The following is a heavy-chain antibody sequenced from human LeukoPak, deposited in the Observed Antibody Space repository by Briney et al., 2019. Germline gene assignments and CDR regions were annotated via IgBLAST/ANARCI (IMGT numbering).Heavy chain of an antibody. D-gene: IGHD6-13*01. CDR1: GGSISSYY. Sequence: KPSETLSLTCTVSGGSISSYYWSWIRQPPGKGLEWIGYIYTSGSTNYNLSLKSRVTISVDTSKNQFSLKLSFVTAADTAVYYCARGRSGYSSSWYVGGNWFDPWGQGTLVTVSS. CDR3: ARGRSGYSSSWYVGGNWFDP. J-gene: IGHJ5*02. CDR2: IYTSGST. V-gene: IGHV4-4*09.